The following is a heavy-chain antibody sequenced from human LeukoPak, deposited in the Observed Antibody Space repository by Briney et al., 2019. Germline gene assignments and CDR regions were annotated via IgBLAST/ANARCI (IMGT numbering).Heavy chain of an antibody. J-gene: IGHJ4*02. CDR2: IGGTNGRT. CDR3: AKHYYDTSGTPRYFDY. Sequence: GGSLRLSCAASGFAFSSYAMSWVRQPPGKGLEWVSAIGGTNGRTYYADSVKGRFTISRDNSKNTLYLQMNSLRDEDTAVYYCAKHYYDTSGTPRYFDYWGQGTLVTVSS. CDR1: GFAFSSYA. V-gene: IGHV3-23*01. D-gene: IGHD3-22*01.